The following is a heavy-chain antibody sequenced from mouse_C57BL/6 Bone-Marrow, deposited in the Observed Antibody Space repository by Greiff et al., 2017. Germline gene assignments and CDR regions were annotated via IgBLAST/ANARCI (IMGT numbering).Heavy chain of an antibody. CDR1: GFTFSSYA. J-gene: IGHJ2*01. V-gene: IGHV5-9-1*02. D-gene: IGHD4-1*01. CDR3: TRVLLGFDY. Sequence: EVKLMESGEGLVKPGGSLKLSCAASGFTFSSYAMSWVRQTPEKRLEWVAYISSGGDYIYYADTVKGRFTIYRDKARNTLYLQMSSRKSEDTAMYYCTRVLLGFDYWGKGTTLTVSS. CDR2: ISSGGDYI.